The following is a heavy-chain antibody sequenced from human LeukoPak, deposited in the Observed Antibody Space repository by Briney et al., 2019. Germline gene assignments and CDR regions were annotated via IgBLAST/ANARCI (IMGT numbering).Heavy chain of an antibody. V-gene: IGHV3-7*03. CDR1: RFTFSSYW. CDR2: IKQDGSEK. D-gene: IGHD3-10*01. J-gene: IGHJ4*02. CDR3: ARGRIRVTMVRGVFFDY. Sequence: GGSLRLSCAASRFTFSSYWMSWVRQAPGKGLEWVANIKQDGSEKYYVDSVKGRFTISRDNAKNSLYLQMNSLRAEDTAVYYCARGRIRVTMVRGVFFDYWGQGTLVTVSS.